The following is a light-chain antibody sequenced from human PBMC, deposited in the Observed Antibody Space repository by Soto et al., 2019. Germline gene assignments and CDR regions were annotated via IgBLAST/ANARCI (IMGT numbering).Light chain of an antibody. V-gene: IGLV2-23*01. CDR2: EGS. CDR3: CSYARSSTFV. CDR1: SSDLGSYNL. Sequence: QSVLTQPASVSGSPGQSSTISCTGTSSDLGSYNLASWYQQHPGKAPKLMIYEGSKRPSGVSNRFSGSKSGNTASLTISGLQAEDEADYYCCSYARSSTFVFGTGTKVTVL. J-gene: IGLJ1*01.